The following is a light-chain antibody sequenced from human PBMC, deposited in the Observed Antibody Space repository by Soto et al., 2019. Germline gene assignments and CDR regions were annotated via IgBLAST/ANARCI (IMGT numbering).Light chain of an antibody. CDR1: QRISTW. Sequence: SPMTPSPSTLSASVGDGVTITCRASQRISTWLAWYQQKPGKAPKLLISDASSLETGVPPRFSGSGSGTDFTFTISRLQPEDIATYYCQQYENLPTFGQGTRLEI. CDR2: DAS. CDR3: QQYENLPT. J-gene: IGKJ5*01. V-gene: IGKV1-5*01.